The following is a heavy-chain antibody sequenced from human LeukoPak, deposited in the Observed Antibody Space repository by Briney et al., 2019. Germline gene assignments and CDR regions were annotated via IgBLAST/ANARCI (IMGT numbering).Heavy chain of an antibody. CDR1: GGSFSGYY. D-gene: IGHD6-13*01. J-gene: IGHJ4*02. Sequence: SETLSLTCAVYGGSFSGYYWSWIRQPPGKGLEWIGEINHSGSTNYNPSLKSRVTISVDASKNQFSLKLSSVTAADTAVYYCARAPSSSWYGSPYYFDYWGQGTLVTVSS. CDR2: INHSGST. CDR3: ARAPSSSWYGSPYYFDY. V-gene: IGHV4-34*01.